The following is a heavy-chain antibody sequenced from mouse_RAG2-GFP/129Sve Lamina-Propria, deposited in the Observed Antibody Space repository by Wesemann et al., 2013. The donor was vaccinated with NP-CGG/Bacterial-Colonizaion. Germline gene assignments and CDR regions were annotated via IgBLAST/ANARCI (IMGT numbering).Heavy chain of an antibody. V-gene: IGHV4-1*01. CDR1: GIDFSRYW. J-gene: IGHJ1*03. D-gene: IGHD2-12*01. CDR2: INPDSSTI. Sequence: EVKLLQSGGGLVQPGGSLKLSCAASGIDFSRYWMGWVRRAPGKGLEWIGEINPDSSTINYAPSLKDKFIISRDNAKNTLYLQMSKVRSEDTALYYCASLSYYGYFDVWGTGTTVTVSS. CDR3: ASLSYYGYFDV.